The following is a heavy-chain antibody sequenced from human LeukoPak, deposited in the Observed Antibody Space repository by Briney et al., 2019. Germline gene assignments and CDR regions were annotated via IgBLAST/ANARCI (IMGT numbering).Heavy chain of an antibody. V-gene: IGHV3-23*01. Sequence: GGSLRLSCVASGFTFSSYAMSWVRQAPGKGLEWVSGISGSGVSGAGTYYADSVKGRFTISRDYSKNTLYLQMNSLRAEDTAVYYCTKDRWELPKRNYMDVWGKGTTVTVS. CDR1: GFTFSSYA. CDR2: ISGSGVSGAGT. CDR3: TKDRWELPKRNYMDV. D-gene: IGHD1-26*01. J-gene: IGHJ6*03.